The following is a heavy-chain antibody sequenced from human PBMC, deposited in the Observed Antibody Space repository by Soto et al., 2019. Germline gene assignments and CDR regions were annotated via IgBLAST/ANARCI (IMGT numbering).Heavy chain of an antibody. D-gene: IGHD3-22*01. CDR1: GFTFSSYS. CDR2: ISSSSSYI. J-gene: IGHJ5*02. Sequence: EVQLVESGGGLVKPGGSLRLSCAASGFTFSSYSMNWLRQPPGKGLEWVSSISSSSSYIYYTDPVKGRFPISRDNAKNSQYLQRNSLRAEGTTVYYCARDVTSSGYYCLSRGGFDPWGQGTLVTVSS. V-gene: IGHV3-21*01. CDR3: ARDVTSSGYYCLSRGGFDP.